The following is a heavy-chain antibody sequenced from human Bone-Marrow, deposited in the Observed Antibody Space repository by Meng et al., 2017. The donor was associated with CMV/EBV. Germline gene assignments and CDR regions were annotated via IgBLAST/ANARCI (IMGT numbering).Heavy chain of an antibody. Sequence: GGSLRLSCAASGFTFSSYAMHWVRQAPGKGLEWVAVISYDGSNKYYADSVKGRFTISRDNAKNSLYLQMNSLRAEDTAVYYCAKSFRHYCSSTSCNDAFAIWGQGPRVT. CDR3: AKSFRHYCSSTSCNDAFAI. D-gene: IGHD2-2*01. V-gene: IGHV3-30-3*02. CDR2: ISYDGSNK. CDR1: GFTFSSYA. J-gene: IGHJ3*02.